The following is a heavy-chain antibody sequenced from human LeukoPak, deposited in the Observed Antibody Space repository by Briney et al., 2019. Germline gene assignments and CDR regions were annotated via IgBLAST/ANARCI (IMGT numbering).Heavy chain of an antibody. V-gene: IGHV1-18*01. CDR2: ISAYNGNT. CDR1: GYTFTSYG. J-gene: IGHJ1*01. CDR3: AEKDEYFQH. Sequence: ASVKVSCKASGYTFTSYGISWVRQAPGQGLEWMGWISAYNGNTNYAQKLQGRVTITADKSTSTAYMELSSLRSEDTAVYYCAEKDEYFQHWGQGTLVTVSS.